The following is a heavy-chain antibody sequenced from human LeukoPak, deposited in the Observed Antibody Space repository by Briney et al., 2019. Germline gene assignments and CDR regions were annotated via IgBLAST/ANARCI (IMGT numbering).Heavy chain of an antibody. CDR3: ARDLEYYYDSSGYPDY. J-gene: IGHJ4*02. CDR1: GFTFSRHG. V-gene: IGHV3-21*01. CDR2: ISSSSSYI. Sequence: GGSLRLSCVASGFTFSRHGMNWVRQAPGKGLEWVSSISSSSSYIYYADSVKGRFTISRDNAKNSLYLQMNSLRAEDTAVYYCARDLEYYYDSSGYPDYWGQGTLVAVSS. D-gene: IGHD3-22*01.